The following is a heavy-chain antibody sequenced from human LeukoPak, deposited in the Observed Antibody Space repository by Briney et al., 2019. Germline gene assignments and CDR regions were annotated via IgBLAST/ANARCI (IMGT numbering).Heavy chain of an antibody. V-gene: IGHV4-4*07. D-gene: IGHD3-3*01. CDR3: ARDRSGDVYDFWSGSNWFDP. J-gene: IGHJ5*02. Sequence: SETLSLTCTVSGGSISSYYWSWIRQPAGKGLEWIGRIYTSGSTNYNPSLKSRVTMSVDTSKNQFSLKLSSVTAADTAVYYCARDRSGDVYDFWSGSNWFDPWGQGTLVTVSS. CDR1: GGSISSYY. CDR2: IYTSGST.